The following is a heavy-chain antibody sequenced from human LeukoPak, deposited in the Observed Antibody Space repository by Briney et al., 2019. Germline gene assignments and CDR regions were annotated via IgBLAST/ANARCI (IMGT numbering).Heavy chain of an antibody. V-gene: IGHV1-2*02. CDR2: INPNSGGT. CDR1: GYTFTGYY. J-gene: IGHJ5*02. Sequence: ASAKVSCKASGYTFTGYYMHWVRQAPGQGLEWMGWINPNSGGTNYAQKFQGRVTMTRDTSISTAYMELSRLRSDDTAVYYCARDPITMVRGGKVWFDPWGQGTLVTVSS. CDR3: ARDPITMVRGGKVWFDP. D-gene: IGHD3-10*01.